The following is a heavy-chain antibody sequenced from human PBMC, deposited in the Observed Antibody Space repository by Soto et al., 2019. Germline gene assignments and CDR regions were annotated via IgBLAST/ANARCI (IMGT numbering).Heavy chain of an antibody. CDR1: GGSISSGDYY. J-gene: IGHJ6*02. D-gene: IGHD2-2*02. CDR2: IYYSGST. Sequence: PSETLSLTCTVSGGSISSGDYYWSWIRQPPGKGLEWIGYIYYSGSTYYNPSLKSRVTISVDTSKNQFSLKLSSVTAADTAVYYCARGSHCSSTSCYILYYYYYGMDVWGQGTTVTVSS. V-gene: IGHV4-30-4*01. CDR3: ARGSHCSSTSCYILYYYYYGMDV.